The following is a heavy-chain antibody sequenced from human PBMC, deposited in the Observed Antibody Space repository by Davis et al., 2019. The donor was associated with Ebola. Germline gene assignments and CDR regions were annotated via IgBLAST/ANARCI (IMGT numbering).Heavy chain of an antibody. CDR3: ARDGALAGTEIYYYYGMDV. D-gene: IGHD6-19*01. Sequence: SETLSLTCTVSGGSISSYYWSWLRQPPGKGLEWIGYIYYSGSTNYNPSLKSRVTISVDTSKNQFSLKLSSVTAADTAVYYCARDGALAGTEIYYYYGMDVWGQGTTVTVSS. V-gene: IGHV4-59*01. CDR1: GGSISSYY. CDR2: IYYSGST. J-gene: IGHJ6*02.